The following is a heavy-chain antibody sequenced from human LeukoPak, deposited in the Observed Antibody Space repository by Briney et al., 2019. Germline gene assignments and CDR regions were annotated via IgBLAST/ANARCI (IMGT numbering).Heavy chain of an antibody. CDR1: GFTFSRHG. V-gene: IGHV3-23*01. CDR2: ISPNGVIT. Sequence: GGSQRLSCAASGFTFSRHGMNWVRQAPGKGLEWVSGISPNGVITYYADSVKGRFTISRDNAKNSLYLQMNSLRAEDTAVYYCASRARANFDYWGQGTLVTVSS. CDR3: ASRARANFDY. J-gene: IGHJ4*02.